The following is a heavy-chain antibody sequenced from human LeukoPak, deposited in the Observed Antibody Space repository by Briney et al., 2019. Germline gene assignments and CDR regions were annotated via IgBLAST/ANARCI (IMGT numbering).Heavy chain of an antibody. CDR2: IYSGGST. CDR3: VRDGNFGYDAFDI. V-gene: IGHV3-66*01. D-gene: IGHD3-10*01. CDR1: RFTFSSYG. J-gene: IGHJ3*02. Sequence: GGSLRLSCAASRFTFSSYGMIWVRQAPGKGLEWVSVIYSGGSTYYADSVKGRFTISRDNSKNTLYLQMNSLRAEDTAVYYCVRDGNFGYDAFDIWGQGTMVTVSS.